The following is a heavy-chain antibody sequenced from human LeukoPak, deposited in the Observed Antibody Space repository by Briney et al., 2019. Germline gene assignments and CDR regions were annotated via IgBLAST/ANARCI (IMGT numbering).Heavy chain of an antibody. CDR3: ASTRWLQDTPDY. V-gene: IGHV1-2*06. D-gene: IGHD5-24*01. Sequence: ASVKVSCKASGYTFTGYYMHWVRQAPGQGREWMGRINPNSGGRNYAQKFQGRVTITRDRSISTAYMQLSRLRSDDTAVYYCASTRWLQDTPDYWGQGTLVTVSS. CDR1: GYTFTGYY. J-gene: IGHJ4*02. CDR2: INPNSGGR.